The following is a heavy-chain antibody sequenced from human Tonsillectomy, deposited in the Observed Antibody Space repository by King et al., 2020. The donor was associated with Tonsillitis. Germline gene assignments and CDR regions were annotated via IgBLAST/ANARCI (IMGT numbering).Heavy chain of an antibody. CDR1: GGSFTDYY. CDR3: AREVREAAGTIYFTDH. Sequence: VQLQQWGAGLLKPSETLSLTCAVYGGSFTDYYWSWIRQPPGKGLEWIGEINHSGSTNYNPSLKSRVTISVDTSKNQFSLNLSSVSAADTAVYYCAREVREAAGTIYFTDHWGQGTLVTVSS. D-gene: IGHD6-13*01. CDR2: INHSGST. J-gene: IGHJ4*02. V-gene: IGHV4-34*01.